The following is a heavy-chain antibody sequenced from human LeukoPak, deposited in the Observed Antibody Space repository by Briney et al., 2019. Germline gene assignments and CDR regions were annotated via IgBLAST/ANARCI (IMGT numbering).Heavy chain of an antibody. V-gene: IGHV3-30*03. J-gene: IGHJ4*02. CDR1: GFTFSSYG. D-gene: IGHD6-13*01. Sequence: GGSLRLSCAASGFTFSSYGMHWVRQAPGKGLEWVAVISYDGSNKYYADSVKGRFTISRDNSKNTLYLQMNSLRAEGTAVYYCARAGGQLLHGFGYFEYWGQGTLVTVSS. CDR3: ARAGGQLLHGFGYFEY. CDR2: ISYDGSNK.